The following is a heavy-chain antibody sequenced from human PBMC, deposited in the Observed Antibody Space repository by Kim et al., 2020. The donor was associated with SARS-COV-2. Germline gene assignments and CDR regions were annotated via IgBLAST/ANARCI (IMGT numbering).Heavy chain of an antibody. CDR1: GFTFSSYW. CDR3: ARTRRYCTNGVRYGLFYFDY. CDR2: IKQDGSVK. J-gene: IGHJ4*02. Sequence: GGSLRLSCAASGFTFSSYWMSWVRQAPGKGLERVAKIKQDGSVKYYDDSVNGRFTISRDNAKNSLYLQMNSLRAEDTAVYYCARTRRYCTNGVRYGLFYFDYWGQGTLVTVSS. D-gene: IGHD2-8*01. V-gene: IGHV3-7*03.